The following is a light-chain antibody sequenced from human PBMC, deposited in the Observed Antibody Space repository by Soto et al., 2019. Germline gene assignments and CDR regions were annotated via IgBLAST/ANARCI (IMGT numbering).Light chain of an antibody. J-gene: IGLJ2*01. Sequence: QSVLTQPPSVSGAPGQRVIISCTGSSSNIGAGYDVYWYQQLPGPAPKLLIYGSTNRPSGVPDRFSGSKSVTSASLAITGLQAEDEADYYCQSYDSSLGVVFGGGTKLTVL. V-gene: IGLV1-40*01. CDR1: SSNIGAGYD. CDR2: GST. CDR3: QSYDSSLGVV.